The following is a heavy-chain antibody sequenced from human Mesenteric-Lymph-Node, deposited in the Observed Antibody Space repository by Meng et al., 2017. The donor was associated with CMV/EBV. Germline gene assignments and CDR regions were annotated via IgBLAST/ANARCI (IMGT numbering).Heavy chain of an antibody. CDR2: IRGSGDSK. V-gene: IGHV3-23*01. CDR1: GFTLSSDA. D-gene: IGHD6-19*01. CDR3: AKDRNKVAGTFFDY. Sequence: GESLKISCAASGFTLSSDAMSWVRQAPGKGLEWVTAIRGSGDSKYYADSVKGRFTISRDNSKNTLYLQMNSLRAEDTAVYDWAKDRNKVAGTFFDYWGQGTLVTVSS. J-gene: IGHJ4*02.